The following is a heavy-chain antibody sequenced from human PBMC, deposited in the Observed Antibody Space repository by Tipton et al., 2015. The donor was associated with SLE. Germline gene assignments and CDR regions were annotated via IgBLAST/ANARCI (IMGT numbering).Heavy chain of an antibody. D-gene: IGHD4-17*01. CDR3: ARSGYYGDPERYYYGMDV. Sequence: SLRLSCTASGFTFGDYAMSWFRQAPGKGLEWVGFIRSKAYGGTTEYAASVKGRFTISRDDSKNIAYLQMNSLKTEDTAVYYCARSGYYGDPERYYYGMDVWGQGTTVTVSS. J-gene: IGHJ6*02. CDR1: GFTFGDYA. V-gene: IGHV3-49*03. CDR2: IRSKAYGGTT.